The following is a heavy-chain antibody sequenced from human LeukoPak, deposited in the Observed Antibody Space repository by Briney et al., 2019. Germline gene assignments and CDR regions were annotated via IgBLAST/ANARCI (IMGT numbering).Heavy chain of an antibody. CDR3: ASGGIVVVVAALDY. CDR1: GYTFTSYG. CDR2: IIPIFGTA. Sequence: ASVKVSCKASGYTFTSYGISWVRQAPGQGLEWMGGIIPIFGTANYAQKFQGRVTITADESTSTAYMELSSLRSEDTAVYYCASGGIVVVVAALDYWGQGTLVTVSS. D-gene: IGHD2-15*01. J-gene: IGHJ4*02. V-gene: IGHV1-69*13.